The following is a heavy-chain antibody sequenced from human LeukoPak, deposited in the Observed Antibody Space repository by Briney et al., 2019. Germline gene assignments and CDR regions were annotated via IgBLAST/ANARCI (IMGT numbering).Heavy chain of an antibody. Sequence: GGSLRLSCAASGFTVSSNYMSWVRQAPGKGLEWVPVIYSGGSTYYADSVKGRFTISRDNSKNTLYLQMNSLRAEDTAVYYCARVYRYCSGGSCYYLDYWGQGTLVTVSS. CDR2: IYSGGST. CDR3: ARVYRYCSGGSCYYLDY. J-gene: IGHJ4*02. CDR1: GFTVSSNY. V-gene: IGHV3-53*01. D-gene: IGHD2-15*01.